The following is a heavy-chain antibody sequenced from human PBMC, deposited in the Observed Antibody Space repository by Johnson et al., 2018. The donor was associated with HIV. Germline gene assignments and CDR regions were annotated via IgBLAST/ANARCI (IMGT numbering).Heavy chain of an antibody. CDR3: AKDHTRDYYDSSGYYLNAFDI. V-gene: IGHV3-43D*03. Sequence: VQLVESGGGVVRPGGSLRLSCAASGFTFDDYAMHWVRQAPGKGLEWVSLISWDGGSTYYADSVKGRFTISRDNSKNSLYLQMNSLRAEDTALYYCAKDHTRDYYDSSGYYLNAFDIWGQGTMVTVSS. CDR1: GFTFDDYA. D-gene: IGHD3-22*01. J-gene: IGHJ3*02. CDR2: ISWDGGST.